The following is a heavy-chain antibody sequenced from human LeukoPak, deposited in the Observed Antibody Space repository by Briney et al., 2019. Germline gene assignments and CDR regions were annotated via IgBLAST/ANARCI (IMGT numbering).Heavy chain of an antibody. CDR3: ARGIYYYYYMDA. J-gene: IGHJ6*03. D-gene: IGHD3-10*01. CDR2: ISSSSSTI. CDR1: GFTFSSYS. V-gene: IGHV3-48*01. Sequence: GGSLRLSCAASGFTFSSYSVNWVRQAPGMGLEWVSYISSSSSTIHYADSVKGRFTISRDNAKNSLYLQMNSLRAEDTAVYYCARGIYYYYYMDAWGKGTTVTLSS.